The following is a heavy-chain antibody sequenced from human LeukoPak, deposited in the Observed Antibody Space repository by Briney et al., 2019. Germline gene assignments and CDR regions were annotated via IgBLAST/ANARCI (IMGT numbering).Heavy chain of an antibody. D-gene: IGHD3-3*01. Sequence: PGGSLRLSCAASGFTFSSYAMHWVRQAPGKGLEWVAVISYDGSNKYYADSVKGRFTISRDNYKNTLYLQMNSLRAEDTAVYYCARVNRGDSFWSGYYSPYYFDYWGQGTLVTVSS. V-gene: IGHV3-30-3*01. J-gene: IGHJ4*02. CDR1: GFTFSSYA. CDR3: ARVNRGDSFWSGYYSPYYFDY. CDR2: ISYDGSNK.